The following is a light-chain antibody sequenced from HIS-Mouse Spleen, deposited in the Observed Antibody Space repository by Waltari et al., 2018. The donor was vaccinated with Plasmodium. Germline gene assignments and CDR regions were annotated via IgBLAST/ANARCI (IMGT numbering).Light chain of an antibody. CDR3: QVWDSSSDHPV. CDR2: DDS. J-gene: IGLJ2*01. V-gene: IGLV3-21*02. Sequence: SYVLPPPPSVSVAPGQTARITCRGNNTGSKSVHWYQQKPGQAPVLVVYDDSDRPSGIPERFSGSNSGNTATLTISRVEAGDEADYYCQVWDSSSDHPVFGGGTKLTVL. CDR1: NTGSKS.